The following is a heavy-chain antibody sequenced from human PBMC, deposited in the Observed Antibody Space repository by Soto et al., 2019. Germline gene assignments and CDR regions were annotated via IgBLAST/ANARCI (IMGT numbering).Heavy chain of an antibody. J-gene: IGHJ4*02. CDR3: ASFGRTPSGYDPGSIDY. CDR1: GGTFSSYA. V-gene: IGHV1-69*06. Sequence: SVKVSCKASGGTFSSYAISWVRQAPGQGLEWMGGIIPIFGTANYAQKFQGRVTITADKSTSTAYMELSSLRSEDTAVYYCASFGRTPSGYDPGSIDYWGQGTLVTVSS. D-gene: IGHD5-12*01. CDR2: IIPIFGTA.